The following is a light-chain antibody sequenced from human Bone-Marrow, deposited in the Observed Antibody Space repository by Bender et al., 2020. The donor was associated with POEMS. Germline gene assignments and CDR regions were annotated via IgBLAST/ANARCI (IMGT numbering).Light chain of an antibody. J-gene: IGLJ3*02. V-gene: IGLV1-44*01. CDR3: AVWDDSLNGQGV. Sequence: QSVLTQPPSASGTPGQRVTIPCSGSSSNIGTNPVNWYQQLPGTAPKLLIYINNQRPSGVPDRFSGSKSGTSASLAISGLQSEDEADYYCAVWDDSLNGQGVFGGGTKLTVL. CDR1: SSNIGTNP. CDR2: INN.